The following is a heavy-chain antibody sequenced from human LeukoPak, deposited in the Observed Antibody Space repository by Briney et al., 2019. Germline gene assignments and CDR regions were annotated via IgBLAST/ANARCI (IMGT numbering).Heavy chain of an antibody. CDR3: AREGGRTMVRGAPSDAFDI. CDR2: IYHSGST. CDR1: GGSISSGGYS. J-gene: IGHJ3*02. D-gene: IGHD3-10*01. Sequence: SETLSLTCAVSGGSISSGGYSWSWIRQPPGKGLEWIGYIYHSGSTYYNPSLKSRVTISVDRSKNQFSLKLSSVTAADTAVYYCAREGGRTMVRGAPSDAFDIWGQGTMVTVSS. V-gene: IGHV4-30-2*01.